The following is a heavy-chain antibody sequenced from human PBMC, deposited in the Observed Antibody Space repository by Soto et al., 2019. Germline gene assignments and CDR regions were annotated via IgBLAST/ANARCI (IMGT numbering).Heavy chain of an antibody. J-gene: IGHJ4*02. CDR1: GGSISSGGYY. CDR2: IYYSGST. Sequence: SETLSLTCTVSGGSISSGGYYWNWIRQHPGKGLEWIGYIYYSGSTSYNPSLKSRVTISVDTTKNQFSLKLSSVTAADTAVYYCASQHYYDSSGYYVVYWGQGTLVTVSS. CDR3: ASQHYYDSSGYYVVY. V-gene: IGHV4-31*03. D-gene: IGHD3-22*01.